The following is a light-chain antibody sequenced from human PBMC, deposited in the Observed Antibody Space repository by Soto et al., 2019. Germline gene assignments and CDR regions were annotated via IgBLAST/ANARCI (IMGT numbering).Light chain of an antibody. V-gene: IGKV3-20*01. Sequence: EIVLTQSPGTLSVSPGERVTLSCRASQSISSSYLAWYQQRPGQAPRLLIFGASYRATGIPDRFSGSGSGTDFTLTISRLKPEDFAVYYCQQYNSSPPEFTFGPGTKVDSK. J-gene: IGKJ3*01. CDR3: QQYNSSPPEFT. CDR2: GAS. CDR1: QSISSSY.